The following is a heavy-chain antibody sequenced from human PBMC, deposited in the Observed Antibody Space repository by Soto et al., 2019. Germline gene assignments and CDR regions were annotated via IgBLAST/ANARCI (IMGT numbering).Heavy chain of an antibody. J-gene: IGHJ6*03. CDR3: AVGLYYYYNYMDV. Sequence: PSETLSLTCTVSGVSISSSSYYWGWIRQPPGKGLEWIGSIYYSGSTYYNPSLKSRVTISVDTSKNQFSLKLSSVTAADTAVYYCAVGLYYYYNYMDVWGKGTTVTVSS. CDR1: GVSISSSSYY. CDR2: IYYSGST. D-gene: IGHD3-10*01. V-gene: IGHV4-39*01.